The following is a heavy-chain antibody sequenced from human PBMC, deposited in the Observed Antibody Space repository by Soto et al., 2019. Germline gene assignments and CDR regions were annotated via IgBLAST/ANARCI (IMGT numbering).Heavy chain of an antibody. CDR1: GFTFSSYS. CDR3: ARVENWGVDY. D-gene: IGHD7-27*01. CDR2: ISSSSSYI. Sequence: GESLKISCAASGFTFSSYSMNWVRQAPGKGLEWVSSISSSSSYIYYADSVKGRFTISRDNAKNSLYLQMNSLRAEDTAVYYCARVENWGVDYWGQGTLVTVSS. J-gene: IGHJ4*02. V-gene: IGHV3-21*01.